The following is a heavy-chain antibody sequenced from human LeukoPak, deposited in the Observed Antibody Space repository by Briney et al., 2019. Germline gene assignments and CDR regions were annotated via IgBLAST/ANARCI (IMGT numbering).Heavy chain of an antibody. V-gene: IGHV4-38-2*02. J-gene: IGHJ3*02. Sequence: SETLSLTCTVSGYSISSGYYWGWIRQPPGKGLEWIGSIYYSGSTYYNPSLKSRVTISVDTSKNQFSLKLNSVTAADTAVYSCARGERLGPDIWGQGTMVTVSS. D-gene: IGHD4-11*01. CDR1: GYSISSGYY. CDR2: IYYSGST. CDR3: ARGERLGPDI.